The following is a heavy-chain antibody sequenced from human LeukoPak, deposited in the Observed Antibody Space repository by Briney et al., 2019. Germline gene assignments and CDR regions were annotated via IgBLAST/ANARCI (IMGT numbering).Heavy chain of an antibody. J-gene: IGHJ5*02. CDR1: GYRFSSYW. Sequence: GESLKISCKGSGYRFSSYWIGWVRQLPGKGLEWMGLIYPGDSDTRYSPSFQGQVTISADKSINTAYLQWSSLKASDTATYYCTRRLAAAVFDPWGQGTLVTVSS. CDR2: IYPGDSDT. CDR3: TRRLAAAVFDP. D-gene: IGHD6-13*01. V-gene: IGHV5-51*01.